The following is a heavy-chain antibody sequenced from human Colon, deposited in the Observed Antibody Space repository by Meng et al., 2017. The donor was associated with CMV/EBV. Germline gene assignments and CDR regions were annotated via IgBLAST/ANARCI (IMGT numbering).Heavy chain of an antibody. Sequence: GESLKISCSASGFTFNTFGMHWVRQAPGKGLEWVAFIRYDGTKADYADSVTGRFTISRDNAKNSLHLQMTSLRPEDSAVYYCARRGTGGRSFDYWGQGTLVTVSS. D-gene: IGHD3-16*01. CDR3: ARRGTGGRSFDY. J-gene: IGHJ4*02. V-gene: IGHV3-30*02. CDR2: IRYDGTKA. CDR1: GFTFNTFG.